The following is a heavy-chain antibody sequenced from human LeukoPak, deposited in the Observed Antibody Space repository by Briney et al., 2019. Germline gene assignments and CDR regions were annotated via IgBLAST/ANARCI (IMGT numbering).Heavy chain of an antibody. V-gene: IGHV3-33*06. CDR3: AKLIVGANTDAFDI. Sequence: GGCLRLSCAASGFTLSSDETHWVRPAPDKGLGWVPVIWYDGSNTYYADSGKGRFTNSRDNSKNTLYLQMDSMRAEDTAVYYCAKLIVGANTDAFDIWGQGTMVTVSS. J-gene: IGHJ3*02. CDR2: IWYDGSNT. D-gene: IGHD1-26*01. CDR1: GFTLSSDE.